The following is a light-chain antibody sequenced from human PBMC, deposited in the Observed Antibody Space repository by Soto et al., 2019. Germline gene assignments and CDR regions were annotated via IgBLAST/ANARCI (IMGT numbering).Light chain of an antibody. Sequence: QSVLTQPPSVSAAPGQKVTISCSGSSSNIGNNYVSWYQQLPGTAPKLLIYDNNDRPSGIPDRFSGSKSGTSATLGITGLQTGDEADYYCGTWDSSLSAHVFGTGTKVTVL. V-gene: IGLV1-51*01. CDR2: DNN. J-gene: IGLJ1*01. CDR3: GTWDSSLSAHV. CDR1: SSNIGNNY.